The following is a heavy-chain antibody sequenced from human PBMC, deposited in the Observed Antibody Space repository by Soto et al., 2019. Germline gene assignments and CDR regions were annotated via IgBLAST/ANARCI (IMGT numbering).Heavy chain of an antibody. D-gene: IGHD3-10*01. CDR1: GFTFSSYG. J-gene: IGHJ6*02. CDR3: AKDGASYYYYGMDV. Sequence: QVQLVESGGGVVQPGRSLRLSCAASGFTFSSYGMHWVRQAPGKGLEWVAFISYDGSNKYYADSVKGRFTISRDNSKNTLYLQMNSLRAEDTAVYYCAKDGASYYYYGMDVWGQGTTVTVSS. CDR2: ISYDGSNK. V-gene: IGHV3-30*18.